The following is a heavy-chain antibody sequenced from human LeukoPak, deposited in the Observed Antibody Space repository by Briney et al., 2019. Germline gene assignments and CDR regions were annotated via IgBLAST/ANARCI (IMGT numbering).Heavy chain of an antibody. V-gene: IGHV3-48*04. Sequence: GGSLRLSCAASGFTFSSYWMSWVRQAPGKGLEWVSYISSSGSTIYYADSVKGRFTISRDNAKNSLYLQMNSLRAEDTAVYYCARDWAPYDSSGYYDYWGQGTLVTVSS. CDR1: GFTFSSYW. J-gene: IGHJ4*02. CDR2: ISSSGSTI. D-gene: IGHD3-22*01. CDR3: ARDWAPYDSSGYYDY.